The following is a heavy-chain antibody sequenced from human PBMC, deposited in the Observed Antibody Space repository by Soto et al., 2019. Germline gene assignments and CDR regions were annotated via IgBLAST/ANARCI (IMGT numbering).Heavy chain of an antibody. D-gene: IGHD5-12*01. CDR1: GFTFSSYA. Sequence: EVQLLESGGALVQPGGSLRLSCAASGFTFSSYAMSWVRQAPGKGLEWISAISGSGGSTYYADSVKGRFTISRDNPKNTLCLQMNSLRAEDTAVYYCAKAIISGYARLPLDYWGQGTLVTVSS. CDR3: AKAIISGYARLPLDY. V-gene: IGHV3-23*01. J-gene: IGHJ4*02. CDR2: ISGSGGST.